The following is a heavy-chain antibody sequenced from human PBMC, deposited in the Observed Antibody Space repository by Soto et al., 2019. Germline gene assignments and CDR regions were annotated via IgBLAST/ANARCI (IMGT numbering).Heavy chain of an antibody. CDR1: GGTFSSYA. CDR2: IIPIFGTA. J-gene: IGHJ6*02. CDR3: ARRTAADWLPYYYSYYGMDV. Sequence: QVQLVQSGAEVKKPGSSVKVSCKASGGTFSSYAISWVRQAPGQGLEWMGGIIPIFGTANYAQKFQGRVTITADESTGTAYMELSSLRSEDTAVYYSARRTAADWLPYYYSYYGMDVWGQGTTVTVSS. V-gene: IGHV1-69*01. D-gene: IGHD3-9*01.